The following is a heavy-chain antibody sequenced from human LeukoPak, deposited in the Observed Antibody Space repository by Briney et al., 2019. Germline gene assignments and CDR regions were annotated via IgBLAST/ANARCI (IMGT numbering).Heavy chain of an antibody. CDR1: GGSISSYY. D-gene: IGHD6-13*01. CDR3: ARGKKYPGIAAAGAPYYYYYMDV. Sequence: SETLSLTCTVSGGSISSYYWSWIRQPPGKGLEWIGEINHSGSTNYNPSLKSRVTISVDTSKNQFSLKLSSVTAADTAVYYCARGKKYPGIAAAGAPYYYYYMDVWGKGTTVTVSS. CDR2: INHSGST. V-gene: IGHV4-34*01. J-gene: IGHJ6*03.